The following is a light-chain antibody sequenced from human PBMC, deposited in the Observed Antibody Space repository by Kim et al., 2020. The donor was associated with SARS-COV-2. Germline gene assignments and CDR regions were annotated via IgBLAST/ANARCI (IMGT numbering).Light chain of an antibody. CDR2: WAS. CDR3: QQYYSNPRT. V-gene: IGKV4-1*01. J-gene: IGKJ1*01. CDR1: QNVFNNYDNKNY. Sequence: DIVMTQSPDSLAVSLGERATINCKSTQNVFNNYDNKNYLAWYQQKPGQCPKLLINWASTRDSGVPDRFSGSGSGTDFTLTISSLQAEDVAVYYCQQYYSNPRTCGQGTKVDIK.